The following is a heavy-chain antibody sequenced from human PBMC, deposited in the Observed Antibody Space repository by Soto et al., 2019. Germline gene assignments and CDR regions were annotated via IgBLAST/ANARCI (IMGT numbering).Heavy chain of an antibody. D-gene: IGHD1-26*01. J-gene: IGHJ4*02. CDR1: GFTFSSYA. Sequence: PGGSLRLSCAASGFTFSSYAMHWVRQAPGKGLEWVAVISYDGSNKYYADSVKGRFTISRDNSKNTLYLQMNSLRAEDTAVYYCASDSYSGSYSLPLDYWGQGTLVTVSS. CDR3: ASDSYSGSYSLPLDY. V-gene: IGHV3-30-3*01. CDR2: ISYDGSNK.